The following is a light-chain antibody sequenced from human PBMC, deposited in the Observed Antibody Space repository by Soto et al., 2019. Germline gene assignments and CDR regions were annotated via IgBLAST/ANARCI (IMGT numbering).Light chain of an antibody. J-gene: IGKJ3*01. CDR2: GAS. CDR3: HQYNSWPRGT. CDR1: QSVSLN. V-gene: IGKV3-15*01. Sequence: EIMMTQSPGTLSVSPGEGATLSCRASQSVSLNLAWYQQKPGQPPRLLLYGASTRATGIPVRFRGSGSGTEFTLTISSLQSEDSAVYYCHQYNSWPRGTFGPGTKVEIK.